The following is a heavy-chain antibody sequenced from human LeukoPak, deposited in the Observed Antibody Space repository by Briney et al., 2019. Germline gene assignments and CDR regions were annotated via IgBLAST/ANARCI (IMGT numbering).Heavy chain of an antibody. D-gene: IGHD5-12*01. V-gene: IGHV1-46*01. CDR1: GFTFTSYY. Sequence: PGGSLRLSCSVSGFTFTSYYMHWVRQAPGQGLEWMGIINPSGGSKIYAQKFQGRVTMTRDTSTSTVYMELSSLRSEDTAVYYCARGIRGYEPFDYWGQGTLVTVSS. J-gene: IGHJ4*02. CDR2: INPSGGSK. CDR3: ARGIRGYEPFDY.